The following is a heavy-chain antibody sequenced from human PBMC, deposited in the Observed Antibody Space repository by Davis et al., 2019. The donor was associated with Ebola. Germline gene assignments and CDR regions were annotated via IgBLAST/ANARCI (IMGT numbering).Heavy chain of an antibody. CDR1: GYTFTDYD. V-gene: IGHV1-2*06. Sequence: ASVKVSCKASGYTFTDYDINWVRQAPGQGLEWMGRINPSSGGTNYAQKFQGRVTMTRDTSISTAYMELSRLRSDDTAVYYCARLSFGEVGFDYWGQGTLVTVSS. J-gene: IGHJ4*02. D-gene: IGHD3-10*01. CDR2: INPSSGGT. CDR3: ARLSFGEVGFDY.